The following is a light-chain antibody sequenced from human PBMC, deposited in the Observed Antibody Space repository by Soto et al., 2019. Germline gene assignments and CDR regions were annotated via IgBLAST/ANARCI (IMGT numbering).Light chain of an antibody. Sequence: QPVLTQSPSASASLGASVKLTCTLSSGHSSYAIAWHQQQPEKGPRYLMKLNSDGSHSKGDGIPDRFSGSSSGAERYLTISSLQSEDEADYYCQTWVHGTVVFGGGTKLTVL. CDR2: LNSDGSH. J-gene: IGLJ2*01. CDR1: SGHSSYA. V-gene: IGLV4-69*01. CDR3: QTWVHGTVV.